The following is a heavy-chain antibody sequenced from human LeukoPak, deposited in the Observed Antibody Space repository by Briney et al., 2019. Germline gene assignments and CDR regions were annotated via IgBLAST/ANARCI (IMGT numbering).Heavy chain of an antibody. CDR3: ARGGEDIVVVPAADYYYGMDV. Sequence: GRSLRLSCAASGFTFSSYGMHWVRQAPGKGLEWVAVIWYDGSNKYYADSVKGRFTISRDNSKNTLYLQMNSLRAEGTAVYYCARGGEDIVVVPAADYYYGMDVWGKGTTVTVSS. CDR1: GFTFSSYG. CDR2: IWYDGSNK. J-gene: IGHJ6*04. V-gene: IGHV3-33*01. D-gene: IGHD2-2*01.